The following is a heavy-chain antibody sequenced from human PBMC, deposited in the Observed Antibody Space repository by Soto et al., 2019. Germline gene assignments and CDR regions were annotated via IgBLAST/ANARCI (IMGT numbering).Heavy chain of an antibody. D-gene: IGHD1-1*01. CDR1: GFTFSTYA. CDR3: VNGYWKGDV. Sequence: EVQLLESGGGLVQPGGSLRLSCAASGFTFSTYAMNWVRQAPGNGLEWVSAISGSGGSIHYADSVKGRCTISRDNAKNTRYRLMITLRDEDRSVYRCVNGYWKGDVWGYGTRVTVSS. V-gene: IGHV3-23*01. J-gene: IGHJ6*04. CDR2: ISGSGGSI.